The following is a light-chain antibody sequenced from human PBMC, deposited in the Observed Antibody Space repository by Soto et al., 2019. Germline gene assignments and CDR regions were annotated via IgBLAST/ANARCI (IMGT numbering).Light chain of an antibody. Sequence: EIVLTQSPGTLSLSPGERATLSCRASQSVSSSYLAWYQQKPGQAPMLLSYGASSRATGIPDRFSVSGSGTDFTLTISRLGPEDFAVYYCQQYVSSPPCTFVQGTKVELK. CDR2: GAS. CDR1: QSVSSSY. V-gene: IGKV3-20*01. J-gene: IGKJ1*01. CDR3: QQYVSSPPCT.